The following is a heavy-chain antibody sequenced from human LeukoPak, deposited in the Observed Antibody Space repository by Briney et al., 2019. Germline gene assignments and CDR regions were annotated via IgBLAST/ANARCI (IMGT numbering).Heavy chain of an antibody. CDR1: GYTFTSYG. J-gene: IGHJ4*02. CDR2: ISAYNGNT. D-gene: IGHD3-10*01. CDR3: ARASAFMVRGVIIPNDY. Sequence: GASVKVSCKASGYTFTSYGISWVRQAPGQGLEWMGWISAYNGNTNYAQKLQGRVTMTTDTSTSTVYMELRSLRSDDTAVYYCARASAFMVRGVIIPNDYWGQGTLVTVSS. V-gene: IGHV1-18*01.